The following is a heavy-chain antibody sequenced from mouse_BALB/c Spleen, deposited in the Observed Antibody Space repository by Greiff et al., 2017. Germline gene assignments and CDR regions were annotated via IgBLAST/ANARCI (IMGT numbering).Heavy chain of an antibody. CDR2: INPSTGYT. Sequence: QVQLQQSGAELAKPGASVKMSCKASGYTFTSYWMHWVKQRPGQGLEWIGYINPSTGYTEYNQKFKDKATLTADKSSSTAYMQLSSLTSEDSAVYYCASKGTTVVATNAMDYWGQGTSVTVSS. D-gene: IGHD1-1*01. CDR3: ASKGTTVVATNAMDY. J-gene: IGHJ4*01. V-gene: IGHV1-7*01. CDR1: GYTFTSYW.